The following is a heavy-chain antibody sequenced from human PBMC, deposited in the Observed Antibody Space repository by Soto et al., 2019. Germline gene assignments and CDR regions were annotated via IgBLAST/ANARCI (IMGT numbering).Heavy chain of an antibody. V-gene: IGHV4-61*01. Sequence: QVQLQESGPGLVKPSETLSLTCIVSGGSVSSGNYYWNWIRQPPGKGLEWIGYIYSSGSTKYSASLKSRVTISVDTSKKQFSLNLRSVTAADTAVYYCARSYDSTGYYYYAMDVWGQGTTVTVSS. CDR2: IYSSGST. J-gene: IGHJ6*02. CDR1: GGSVSSGNYY. CDR3: ARSYDSTGYYYYAMDV. D-gene: IGHD3-22*01.